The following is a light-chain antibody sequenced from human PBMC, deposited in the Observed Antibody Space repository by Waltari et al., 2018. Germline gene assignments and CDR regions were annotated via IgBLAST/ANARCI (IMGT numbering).Light chain of an antibody. CDR2: AAS. J-gene: IGKJ1*01. V-gene: IGKV1D-8*01. CDR1: QGISSY. Sequence: VIWMTQSPSLLSASTGDRVTISCRSSQGISSYLAWYQQKPGKAPELLIYAASTLQSGFPSRFLGSGCDTDFTLTISCLQSEDFATYYCQQYYSFPRTFGQGTKVEIK. CDR3: QQYYSFPRT.